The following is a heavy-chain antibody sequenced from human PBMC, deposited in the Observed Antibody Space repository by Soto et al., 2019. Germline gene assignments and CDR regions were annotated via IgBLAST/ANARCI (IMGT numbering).Heavy chain of an antibody. CDR1: GFTFSSYA. V-gene: IGHV3-23*01. CDR2: ISGSGGST. Sequence: GGSLRLSCAASGFTFSSYAMSWVRQAPGKGLEWVSAISGSGGSTYYADSVKGRFTISRDNSKNTLYLQMNSLRAEDTAVYYCAKEYKKVAGTRPYYYYGMDVWGQGTTVTVSS. D-gene: IGHD6-19*01. J-gene: IGHJ6*02. CDR3: AKEYKKVAGTRPYYYYGMDV.